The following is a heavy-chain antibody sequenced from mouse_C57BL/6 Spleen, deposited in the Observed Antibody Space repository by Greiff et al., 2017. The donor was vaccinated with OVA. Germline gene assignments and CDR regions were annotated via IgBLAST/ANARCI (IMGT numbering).Heavy chain of an antibody. CDR3: TRTGYGYDVDY. Sequence: VQLQQSGAELVRPGASVTLSCKASGYTFTDYEMHWVKQTPVHGLEWIGAIDPETGGTAYNQKFKGKAILTADKSSSTAYMELRSLTSEDSAVYYCTRTGYGYDVDYWGQGTTLTVSS. J-gene: IGHJ2*01. CDR2: IDPETGGT. V-gene: IGHV1-15*01. CDR1: GYTFTDYE. D-gene: IGHD2-2*01.